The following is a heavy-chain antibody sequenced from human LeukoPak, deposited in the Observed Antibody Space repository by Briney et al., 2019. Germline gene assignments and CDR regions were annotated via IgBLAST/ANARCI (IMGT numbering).Heavy chain of an antibody. J-gene: IGHJ5*02. D-gene: IGHD5-24*01. Sequence: GASVKVSCKASGYTFTSYAMNWVRQAPGQGLEWMGWINTNTGNPTYAQGFTGRFVFSLDTSVSTAYLQISSLKAEDTAVYYCARVESRVLTRDGYRRSWFDPWGQGTLVTVSS. CDR3: ARVESRVLTRDGYRRSWFDP. V-gene: IGHV7-4-1*02. CDR1: GYTFTSYA. CDR2: INTNTGNP.